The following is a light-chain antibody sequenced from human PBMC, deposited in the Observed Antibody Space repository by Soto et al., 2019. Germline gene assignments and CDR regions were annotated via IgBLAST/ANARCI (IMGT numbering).Light chain of an antibody. CDR2: RNN. CDR1: SSNIGSNY. CDR3: AAWDDSLSGVV. Sequence: QSALTQPPSASVTPGQRVTTACSGSSSNIGSNYVFWYQHLPGTAPKLLMYRNNQRPSGVPDRFSGSKSGTSASLAISGLRSEDETEYYCAAWDDSLSGVVFGGGTKLTVL. J-gene: IGLJ2*01. V-gene: IGLV1-47*01.